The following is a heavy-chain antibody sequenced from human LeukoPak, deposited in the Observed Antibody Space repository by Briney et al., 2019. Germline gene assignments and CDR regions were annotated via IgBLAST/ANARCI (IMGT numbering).Heavy chain of an antibody. D-gene: IGHD3-10*01. CDR3: ARVRLLLWFGELLGDAFDI. V-gene: IGHV1-69*01. J-gene: IGHJ3*02. CDR2: IIPIFGTA. CDR1: GYSFTSYW. Sequence: KISCKGSGYSFTSYWIGWVRQAPGQGLEWMGGIIPIFGTANYAQKFQGRVTITADESTSTAYMELSSLGSEDTAVYYCARVRLLLWFGELLGDAFDIWGQGTMVTVSS.